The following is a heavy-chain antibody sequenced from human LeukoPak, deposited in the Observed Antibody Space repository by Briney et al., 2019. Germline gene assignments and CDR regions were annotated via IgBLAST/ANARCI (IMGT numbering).Heavy chain of an antibody. D-gene: IGHD3-9*01. Sequence: GESLKISCKASGYSFTSYWIGWVRQMPGKGLEWMGVIWPDDSDTRYTPSFRGQVTISADKSISTAYLQWRSLKASDTAMYYCARQFRLGAVFEYWGQGTLVTVSS. CDR3: ARQFRLGAVFEY. J-gene: IGHJ4*02. V-gene: IGHV5-51*01. CDR1: GYSFTSYW. CDR2: IWPDDSDT.